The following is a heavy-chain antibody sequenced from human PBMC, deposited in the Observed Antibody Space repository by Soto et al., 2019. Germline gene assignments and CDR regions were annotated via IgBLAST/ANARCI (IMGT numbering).Heavy chain of an antibody. J-gene: IGHJ4*02. D-gene: IGHD6-13*01. CDR3: ARDGTYTSNWYNFDY. CDR2: IYVTGTT. Sequence: XGTLTLTCTVSGDSVSSYFWSWIRQPSGKGLEWIGRIYVTGTTYYNPSLKSRASMSIDTSRNQLSLKLSSVTAADTAVYFCARDGTYTSNWYNFDYWGRGTLVTSPQ. CDR1: GDSVSSYF. V-gene: IGHV4-4*07.